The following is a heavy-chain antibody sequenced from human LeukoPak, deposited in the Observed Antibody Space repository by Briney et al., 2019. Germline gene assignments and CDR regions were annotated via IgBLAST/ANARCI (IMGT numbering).Heavy chain of an antibody. J-gene: IGHJ4*02. CDR2: ISGSGGST. CDR1: GFTFSSYA. Sequence: PGGSLRLSCAASGFTFSSYAMSWVRQAPGKGLEWVSAISGSGGSTYYADSVKGRFTISRDNSKNTLYLQMNSLRAADTAVYYCAKTKGLTPSCFDYWGQGTLVTVSS. V-gene: IGHV3-23*01. D-gene: IGHD3-16*01. CDR3: AKTKGLTPSCFDY.